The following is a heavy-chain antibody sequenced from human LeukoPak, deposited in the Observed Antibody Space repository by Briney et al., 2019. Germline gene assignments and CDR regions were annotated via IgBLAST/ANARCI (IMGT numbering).Heavy chain of an antibody. CDR1: GFIFSNYW. D-gene: IGHD3-22*01. CDR2: VKQDGSEK. CDR3: ARGTVYDASGYVDN. J-gene: IGHJ4*02. V-gene: IGHV3-7*03. Sequence: PGGSLRLSCAASGFIFSNYWMTWVRQTPGKGLEWVANVKQDGSEKDYVDSVKGRFTISRDNAKNSLYLQMNSLQAEDTGVYYCARGTVYDASGYVDNWGQGTLVTVSS.